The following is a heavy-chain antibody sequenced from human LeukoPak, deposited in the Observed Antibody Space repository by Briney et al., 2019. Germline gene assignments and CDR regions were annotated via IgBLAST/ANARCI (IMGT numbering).Heavy chain of an antibody. Sequence: GGSLRLSCAASGXTFSSYARSWVRQAPGKGLEWVSTITGSGESTYYADSVKGRFTISRDSSKNTLYLQMNSLRAEDTAVYYCAKGTSASGTYYSAWNYWGQGTLVTVSS. J-gene: IGHJ4*02. CDR3: AKGTSASGTYYSAWNY. V-gene: IGHV3-23*01. CDR2: ITGSGEST. CDR1: GXTFSSYA. D-gene: IGHD3-10*01.